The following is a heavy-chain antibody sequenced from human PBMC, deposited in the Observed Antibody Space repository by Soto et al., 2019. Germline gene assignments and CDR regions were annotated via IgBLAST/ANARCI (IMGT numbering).Heavy chain of an antibody. Sequence: GGSLRLSCAASGFTFSSYGMHWVRQAPGKGLEWVAVIWYDGSNKYYADSVKGRFTISRDNSKNTLYLQMNSLRAEDTAVYYCARAASGSSLDYYYGMDVWGQGTTVTVSS. CDR2: IWYDGSNK. V-gene: IGHV3-33*01. J-gene: IGHJ6*02. CDR1: GFTFSSYG. D-gene: IGHD1-26*01. CDR3: ARAASGSSLDYYYGMDV.